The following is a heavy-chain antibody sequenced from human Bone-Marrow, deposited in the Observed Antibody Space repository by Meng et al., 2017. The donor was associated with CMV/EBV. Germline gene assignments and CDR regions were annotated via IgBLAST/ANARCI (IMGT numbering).Heavy chain of an antibody. CDR1: GFSFTNAW. CDR3: TRDLMDV. CDR2: IRSETYGATT. V-gene: IGHV3-49*04. J-gene: IGHJ6*02. Sequence: GESLKISCAASGFSFTNAWMSWVRQAPGKGLEWVGFIRSETYGATTEYAASVKGRCTISRDDSKSIAYLQMNSLKIEDTALYYCTRDLMDVWGQGTTVTVSS.